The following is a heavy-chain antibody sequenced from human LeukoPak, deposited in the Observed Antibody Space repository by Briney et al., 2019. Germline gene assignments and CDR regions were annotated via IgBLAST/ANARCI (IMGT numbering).Heavy chain of an antibody. D-gene: IGHD1-26*01. CDR1: GFTVSSNY. CDR2: IWFGGSNK. J-gene: IGHJ4*02. CDR3: AKGFRWELQEVFDY. Sequence: GGSLRLSCAASGFTVSSNYMSWVRQAPGKGLEWVAVIWFGGSNKYYADSVKGRFTISRDNSKNTLYLQMNSLRAEDTAVYYCAKGFRWELQEVFDYWGQGTLVTVSS. V-gene: IGHV3-33*06.